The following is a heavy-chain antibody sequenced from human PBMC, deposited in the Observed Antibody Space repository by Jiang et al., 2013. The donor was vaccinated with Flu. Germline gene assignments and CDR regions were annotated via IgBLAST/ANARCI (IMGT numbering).Heavy chain of an antibody. J-gene: IGHJ4*02. CDR3: AREEAAAGTAIDY. D-gene: IGHD6-13*01. V-gene: IGHV3-48*03. Sequence: YISSSGSTIYYADSVKGRFTISRDNAKNSLYLQMNSLRAEDTAVYYCAREEAAAGTAIDYWGQGTLVTVSS. CDR2: ISSSGSTI.